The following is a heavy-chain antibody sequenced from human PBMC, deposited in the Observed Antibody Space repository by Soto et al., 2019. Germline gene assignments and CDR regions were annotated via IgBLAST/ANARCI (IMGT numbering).Heavy chain of an antibody. Sequence: QVQLQESGPGLVKPSQTLSLTCTVSGGSISSGAYYWSWIRQPPGKGLEWIGYIYYSGSTYYNPSLKSRVTISVDTSKNQFSLKLSSVTAADTAVYYCARGPRSYYYYYGMDVWGQGTTVTVSS. CDR1: GGSISSGAYY. V-gene: IGHV4-30-4*01. CDR2: IYYSGST. J-gene: IGHJ6*02. CDR3: ARGPRSYYYYYGMDV.